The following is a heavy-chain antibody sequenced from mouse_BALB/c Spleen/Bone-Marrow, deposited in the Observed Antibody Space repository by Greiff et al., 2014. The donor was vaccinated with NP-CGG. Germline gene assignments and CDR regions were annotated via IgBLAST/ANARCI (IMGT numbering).Heavy chain of an antibody. J-gene: IGHJ4*01. CDR1: GFTFSSYA. D-gene: IGHD1-2*01. Sequence: DVHLVESGGGLVEPGGSLKLSCAASGFTFSSYAMSWVRQTPEKRLEWVASISSGGSTYYPDSVKGRFTISRDNARNILYLQMSSLRSEDTAMYYCAREGGTTAHYYAMDYWGQGTSVTVSS. CDR2: ISSGGST. CDR3: AREGGTTAHYYAMDY. V-gene: IGHV5-6-5*01.